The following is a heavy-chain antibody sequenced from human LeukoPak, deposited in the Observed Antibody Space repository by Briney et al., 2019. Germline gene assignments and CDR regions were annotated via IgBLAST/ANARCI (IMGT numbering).Heavy chain of an antibody. V-gene: IGHV3-48*03. CDR3: ARAGSGYYYSFDY. CDR1: GFTFSSYE. D-gene: IGHD3-22*01. J-gene: IGHJ4*02. Sequence: GGSLRLSCAASGFTFSSYEMNWVRQAPGKGLEWVSYISISGSPIFYADSVKGRFTISRDNAKNSLYLQMNSLRAEDTAVYYCARAGSGYYYSFDYWGQGTLVTVSS. CDR2: ISISGSPI.